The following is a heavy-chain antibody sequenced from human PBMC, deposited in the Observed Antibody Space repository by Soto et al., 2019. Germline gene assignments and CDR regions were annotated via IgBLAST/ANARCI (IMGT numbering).Heavy chain of an antibody. CDR3: AKDLAGYYGSGSHNSVYYYYGMDV. CDR2: ISYDGSNK. J-gene: IGHJ6*02. V-gene: IGHV3-30*18. D-gene: IGHD3-10*01. CDR1: GFTFSSYG. Sequence: GGSLRLSCAASGFTFSSYGMHWVRQAPGKGLEWVAVISYDGSNKYYADSVKGRFTISRDNSKNTLYLQMNSLRAEDTAVYYCAKDLAGYYGSGSHNSVYYYYGMDVWGQGTTVTVSS.